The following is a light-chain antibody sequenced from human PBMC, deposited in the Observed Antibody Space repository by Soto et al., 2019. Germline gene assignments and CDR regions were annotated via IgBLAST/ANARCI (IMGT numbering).Light chain of an antibody. J-gene: IGKJ2*01. CDR3: QQYNTLPPYT. CDR2: KAS. Sequence: DIQMTQSPSTLSASVGDRVTITCRASQNVNTWLAWYQQKPGKAPKVLIYKASSLQSGAPSRFSGSGSVTEFTLTISSLQPDDFATYYCQQYNTLPPYTFVQGTKVDIK. CDR1: QNVNTW. V-gene: IGKV1-5*03.